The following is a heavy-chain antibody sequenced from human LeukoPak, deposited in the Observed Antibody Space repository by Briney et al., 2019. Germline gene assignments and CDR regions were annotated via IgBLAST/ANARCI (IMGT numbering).Heavy chain of an antibody. Sequence: PSETLSLTCTVSGASISGYYWTWIRQPPGKGLEWIGYIYNSGSTNYNPSLKSRVTMSVDTSKNQFSLKVTSVTAADTAVYYCATLPATAAFGSYWGQGTLVTVSS. V-gene: IGHV4-59*01. CDR1: GASISGYY. D-gene: IGHD2-2*01. J-gene: IGHJ4*02. CDR3: ATLPATAAFGSY. CDR2: IYNSGST.